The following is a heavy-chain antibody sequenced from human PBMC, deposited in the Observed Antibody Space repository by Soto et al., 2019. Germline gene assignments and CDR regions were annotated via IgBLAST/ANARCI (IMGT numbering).Heavy chain of an antibody. J-gene: IGHJ5*02. CDR1: GYIFSSYG. Sequence: ASVKVSCKASGYIFSSYGFNWVRQAPGQGLEWMGWISAYNDNTNYAQSLQGRVTMTTDTSTSTVYMELRSLRSDDTAVYYCTXDXNPXXXXXQSXWFDPWGQGXXVTXXS. V-gene: IGHV1-18*04. CDR3: TXDXNPXXXXXQSXWFDP. CDR2: ISAYNDNT.